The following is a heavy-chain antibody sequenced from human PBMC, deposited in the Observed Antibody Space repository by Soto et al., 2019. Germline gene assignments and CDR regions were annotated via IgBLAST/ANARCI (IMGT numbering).Heavy chain of an antibody. CDR1: GFTFSSYG. CDR3: AKELNYCTHGVCPALDI. CDR2: ISYDGSNK. V-gene: IGHV3-30*18. J-gene: IGHJ3*02. Sequence: QVQLVESGGGVVQPGRSLRLSCAASGFTFSSYGMHWVRQAPGKGLEWVAVISYDGSNKYYADSVKGRFTISRDNSKNTLYLQMNSLRAEDTAVYYCAKELNYCTHGVCPALDIWGQGTMVTVSS. D-gene: IGHD2-8*01.